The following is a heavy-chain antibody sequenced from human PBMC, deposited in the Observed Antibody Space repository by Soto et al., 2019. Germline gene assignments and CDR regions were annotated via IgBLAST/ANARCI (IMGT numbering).Heavy chain of an antibody. J-gene: IGHJ6*01. CDR3: ARPGQGVLFYYAMDV. V-gene: IGHV3-48*02. D-gene: IGHD3-10*01. CDR1: GFSFSSYS. Sequence: EVQLVESGGGLVQPGGSLRLSYAASGFSFSSYSMNWVRQAPGKGLEWISYISSRSDVIYYADSLKGRFTVSRDNAKNSLYLQMNSLGDEDSAVYYCARPGQGVLFYYAMDVW. CDR2: ISSRSDVI.